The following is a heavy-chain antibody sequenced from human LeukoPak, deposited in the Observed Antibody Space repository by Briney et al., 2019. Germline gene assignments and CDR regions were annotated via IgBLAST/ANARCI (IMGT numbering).Heavy chain of an antibody. V-gene: IGHV4-39*01. Sequence: SETLSLTCTVSGGSISTSSEYWGWIRQSPGKGLEWIGSIYYSGTTYYNPSLKSRVTMSVDRSKNQFSLDLDSVTAADTAVYYCARSGFLVRGGKFDYWGQGTLVTVSS. CDR1: GGSISTSSEY. D-gene: IGHD3-10*01. CDR2: IYYSGTT. CDR3: ARSGFLVRGGKFDY. J-gene: IGHJ4*02.